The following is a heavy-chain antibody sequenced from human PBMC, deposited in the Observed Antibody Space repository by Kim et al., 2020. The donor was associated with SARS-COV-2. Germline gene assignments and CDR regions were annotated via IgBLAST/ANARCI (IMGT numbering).Heavy chain of an antibody. D-gene: IGHD3-10*01. V-gene: IGHV4-59*09. CDR3: ARGQKLLWFGETFDY. Sequence: PSLKSRATMSVATSKNQFSLKLSSVTAADTAVYYWARGQKLLWFGETFDYWGQGALVTVSA. J-gene: IGHJ4*02.